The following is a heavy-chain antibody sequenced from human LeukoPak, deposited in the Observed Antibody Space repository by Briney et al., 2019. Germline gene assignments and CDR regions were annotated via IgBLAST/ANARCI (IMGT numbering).Heavy chain of an antibody. J-gene: IGHJ4*02. V-gene: IGHV4-59*08. D-gene: IGHD5-24*01. CDR1: GGSISSYY. CDR2: VYSSGST. CDR3: ARRMSHLYNFEY. Sequence: KPSETLSLTCTASGGSISSYYWNWIRQPPGKGLEWIGYVYSSGSTNYNPSLKSRVTISVDTSKNQFSLKLNSVTAADMAVYYCARRMSHLYNFEYWGQGTLVTVSS.